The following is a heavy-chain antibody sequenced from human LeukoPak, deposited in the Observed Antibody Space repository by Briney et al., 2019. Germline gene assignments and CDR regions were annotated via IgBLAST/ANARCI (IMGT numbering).Heavy chain of an antibody. J-gene: IGHJ5*02. CDR3: ARDLGDYYDSSGYLS. Sequence: GGSLRLSCAASGFTFCSYGMHWVRQAPGKGLEWVAVIWYDGSNKYYADSVKGRFTISRDNSKNTLYLQMNSLRAEDTAVYYCARDLGDYYDSSGYLSWGQGTLVTVSS. D-gene: IGHD3-22*01. V-gene: IGHV3-33*01. CDR2: IWYDGSNK. CDR1: GFTFCSYG.